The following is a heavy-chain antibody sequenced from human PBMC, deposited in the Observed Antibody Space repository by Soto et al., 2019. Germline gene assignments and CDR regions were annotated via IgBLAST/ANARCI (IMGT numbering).Heavy chain of an antibody. CDR3: VRDTGYAFDY. CDR2: VTTSGSAT. Sequence: PGGSGRLACAASGVIFSYYSMNWVRQAPGKGLEWVSYVTTSGSATYYADSVKGRFTMSRDNAKNSLYLQMNSLRAEDTAVYYCVRDTGYAFDYWGQGTLVTVSS. J-gene: IGHJ4*02. D-gene: IGHD1-1*01. V-gene: IGHV3-48*01. CDR1: GVIFSYYS.